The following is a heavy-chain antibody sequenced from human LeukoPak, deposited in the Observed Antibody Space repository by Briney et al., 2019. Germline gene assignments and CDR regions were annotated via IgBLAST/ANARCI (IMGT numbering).Heavy chain of an antibody. CDR2: IKYDGSYT. D-gene: IGHD2-2*01. V-gene: IGHV3-74*01. CDR3: ARDSSSVPEY. J-gene: IGHJ4*02. Sequence: GGSLRLSCAASGFSLSDHWMHWVRQGPGRGLVWLSRIKYDGSYTSYADSVKGRFTVSRDNAKNTLYLQMNSLRAEDTAVYYCARDSSSVPEYWGQGTPVTVSS. CDR1: GFSLSDHW.